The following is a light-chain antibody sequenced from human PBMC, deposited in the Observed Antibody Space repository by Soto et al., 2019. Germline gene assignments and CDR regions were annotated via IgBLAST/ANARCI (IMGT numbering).Light chain of an antibody. CDR3: QQYNNWPPFT. CDR1: QSINSN. V-gene: IGKV3-15*01. J-gene: IGKJ5*01. CDR2: GAS. Sequence: EIVMTQSPATLSVSPGERATLSSRASQSINSNLVWYQQKPGQAPRLLIFGASTRATGIPARFSGSGSGTEFTLTISSLQSEDFAVYYCQQYNNWPPFTFGQGTRLEIK.